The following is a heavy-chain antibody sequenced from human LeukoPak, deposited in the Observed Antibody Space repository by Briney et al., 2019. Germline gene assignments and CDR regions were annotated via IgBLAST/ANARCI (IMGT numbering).Heavy chain of an antibody. J-gene: IGHJ6*02. CDR2: ISYDGSHT. CDR3: ARVGFLEWLPDYYYYGMDV. V-gene: IGHV3-30*04. CDR1: GFTFSSYA. Sequence: PGGSLRLSCAASGFTFSSYAIHWVRQAPGKGLEWVALISYDGSHTNYADSVKGRFTISRDNAKNSLYLQMNSLRAEDTAVYYCARVGFLEWLPDYYYYGMDVWGQGTTVTVSS. D-gene: IGHD3-3*01.